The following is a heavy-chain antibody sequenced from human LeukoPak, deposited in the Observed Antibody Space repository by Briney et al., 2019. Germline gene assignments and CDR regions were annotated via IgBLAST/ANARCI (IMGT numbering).Heavy chain of an antibody. Sequence: SETLSLTCAVYGGSFSGYYWSWIRQPPGKGLEWIGEINHSGSTNYNPSLKSRVTISVDTSKNQFSLKLSSVTAADTAVYHCARSLHGSSWYRAFDIWGQGTMVTVSS. CDR1: GGSFSGYY. CDR3: ARSLHGSSWYRAFDI. J-gene: IGHJ3*02. CDR2: INHSGST. V-gene: IGHV4-34*01. D-gene: IGHD6-13*01.